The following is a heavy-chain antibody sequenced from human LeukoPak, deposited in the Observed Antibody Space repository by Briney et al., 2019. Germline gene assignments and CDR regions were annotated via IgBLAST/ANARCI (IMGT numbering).Heavy chain of an antibody. CDR1: GFTFSNAW. Sequence: PGGSLRLSCAASGFTFSNAWMNWVRQAPGKGLEWVGRIKSKTDGGTTDYAAPVKGRFTISRDDSKNTLYLQMNSLKTEDTAVYYCTTLDYYDSREYYFDYWGQGTLVTVSS. V-gene: IGHV3-15*07. D-gene: IGHD3-22*01. J-gene: IGHJ4*02. CDR2: IKSKTDGGTT. CDR3: TTLDYYDSREYYFDY.